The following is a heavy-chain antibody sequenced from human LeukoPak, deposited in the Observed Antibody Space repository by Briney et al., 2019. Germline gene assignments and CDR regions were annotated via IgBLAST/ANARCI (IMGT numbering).Heavy chain of an antibody. CDR3: ARDFWSGQAPGDS. D-gene: IGHD3-3*01. Sequence: GASVKVSCKASGYTFSTYYMHWVRQAPGQGLEWMGWINPNSGFTKYAQKFQGRVTMTSDTSITTAYMELNSLTSDDTAVYFCARDFWSGQAPGDSWGQGTLVTVSS. CDR1: GYTFSTYY. J-gene: IGHJ4*02. V-gene: IGHV1-2*02. CDR2: INPNSGFT.